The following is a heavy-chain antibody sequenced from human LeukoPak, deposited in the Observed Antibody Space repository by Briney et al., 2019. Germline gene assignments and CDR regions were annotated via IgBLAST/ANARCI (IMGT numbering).Heavy chain of an antibody. J-gene: IGHJ4*02. CDR1: GGSFSGYY. CDR2: INHSGST. CDR3: ARGRRNGYYVY. D-gene: IGHD3-3*01. V-gene: IGHV4-34*01. Sequence: SETLSLTCAAYGGSFSGYYWSWIRQPPGKGLEWIGEINHSGSTNYNPSLKSRVTISVDASKNQFSLKLSSVTAADTAVYYCARGRRNGYYVYWGQGTLVTVSS.